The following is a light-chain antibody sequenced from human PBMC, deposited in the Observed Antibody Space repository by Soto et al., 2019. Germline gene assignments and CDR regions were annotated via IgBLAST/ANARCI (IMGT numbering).Light chain of an antibody. CDR2: DAS. CDR1: QDITTS. Sequence: DIQMTQSPSFLSASVGDRVTITCQASQDITTSLNWYQQKPGKAPKLLMYDASNLETGVPSRYSGSGYRTDFTLTISSLHAEDLSTYYCQQYYNLPLSFRGRTQVPIK. V-gene: IGKV1-33*01. J-gene: IGKJ4*01. CDR3: QQYYNLPLS.